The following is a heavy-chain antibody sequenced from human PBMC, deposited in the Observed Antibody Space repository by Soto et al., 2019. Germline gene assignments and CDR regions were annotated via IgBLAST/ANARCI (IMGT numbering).Heavy chain of an antibody. CDR1: GGSFSGYY. V-gene: IGHV4-34*01. CDR3: ARGCRIEPPRITIFGVVIVGFDP. D-gene: IGHD3-3*01. CDR2: INHSGST. Sequence: SETLSLTCAVYGGSFSGYYWSWIRQPPGKGLEWIGEINHSGSTNYNPSLKSRVTISVDTSKNQFSLKLSSVTAADTAVYYCARGCRIEPPRITIFGVVIVGFDPWGQGTLVTVSS. J-gene: IGHJ5*02.